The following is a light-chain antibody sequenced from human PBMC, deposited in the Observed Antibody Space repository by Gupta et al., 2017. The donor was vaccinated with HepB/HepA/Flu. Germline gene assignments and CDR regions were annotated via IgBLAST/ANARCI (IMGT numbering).Light chain of an antibody. CDR2: LGS. J-gene: IGKJ1*01. V-gene: IGKV2-28*01. CDR3: MQTLQKGT. Sequence: DIVMTQSPLSMPVTPGEPASIACRSSKSLLHSNGYNYLDWYLQKPGQSPQLLIYLGSNRASGVPDRFSGSGSGTDFTLKISRVEAEDVGVYYCMQTLQKGTFGQGTKVEIK. CDR1: KSLLHSNGYNY.